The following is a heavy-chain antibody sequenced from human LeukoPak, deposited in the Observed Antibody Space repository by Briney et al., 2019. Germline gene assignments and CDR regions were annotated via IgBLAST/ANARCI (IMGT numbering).Heavy chain of an antibody. CDR2: IYYSGST. J-gene: IGHJ4*02. Sequence: SETLSLTCTVSGGSISSYYWSWIRQPPGKGLEWIGYIYYSGSTNFNPSPKSRVSISLDTSQNQFSLKVSTVTAADTAVYYCAREGAARNFDYWGQGILVTVSS. D-gene: IGHD6-6*01. V-gene: IGHV4-59*12. CDR1: GGSISSYY. CDR3: AREGAARNFDY.